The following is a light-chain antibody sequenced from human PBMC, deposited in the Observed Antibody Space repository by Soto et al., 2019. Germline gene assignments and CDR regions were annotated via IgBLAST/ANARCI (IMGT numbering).Light chain of an antibody. V-gene: IGKV1-9*01. CDR1: QAIGSY. Sequence: IQLTQSPPSLSASVGDRVTVTCRASQAIGSYLTWYQQKPGKAPKLLIYGASTRATGIPARFSGSGSGTEFTLTISNLQSEDFAVYFCQQYHNWPPITFGQGTRLEIK. CDR3: QQYHNWPPIT. CDR2: GAS. J-gene: IGKJ5*01.